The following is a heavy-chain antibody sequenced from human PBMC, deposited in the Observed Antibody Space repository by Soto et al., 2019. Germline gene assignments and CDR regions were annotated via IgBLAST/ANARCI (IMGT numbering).Heavy chain of an antibody. CDR3: ARDGALVTSNSPRGRFDI. V-gene: IGHV1-69*01. CDR2: IVPLFGST. J-gene: IGHJ3*02. D-gene: IGHD4-17*01. Sequence: QVQLVQSGAEVKKPGSSVKVSCKASGGTFRSYTFSWVRQAPGQGLEWMGGIVPLFGSTNNAAVFQGRLTSPADECTTTVYMELTSMTSDDTAVYFCARDGALVTSNSPRGRFDIWGQGTLVTVSS. CDR1: GGTFRSYT.